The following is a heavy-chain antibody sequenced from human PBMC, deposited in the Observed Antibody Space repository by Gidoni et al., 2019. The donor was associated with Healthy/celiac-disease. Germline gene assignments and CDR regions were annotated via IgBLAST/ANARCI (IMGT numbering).Heavy chain of an antibody. CDR3: ARTVYYGSGSYSYFDY. J-gene: IGHJ4*02. V-gene: IGHV4-34*01. CDR2: INHSGST. Sequence: QVQLQQWGAGLLKPSETLSLTCAVYGGSFSGYYWSWIRQPPGKGLEWIGKINHSGSTNYNPSLKSRVTISVDTSKNQFSLKLSSVTAADTAVYYCARTVYYGSGSYSYFDYWGQGTLVTVSS. CDR1: GGSFSGYY. D-gene: IGHD3-10*01.